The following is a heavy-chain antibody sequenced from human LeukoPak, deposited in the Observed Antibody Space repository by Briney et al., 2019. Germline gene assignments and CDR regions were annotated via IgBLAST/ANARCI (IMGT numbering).Heavy chain of an antibody. V-gene: IGHV4-59*12. CDR3: ARDQTYSGSGIYTYFDY. Sequence: SSETLSLTCTVSGGSISSYYWSWIRQPPGKGLEWIGYIYYSGSTNYNPSLKSRVTISVDTSKNQVSLKLTSVTSADTAVYYCARDQTYSGSGIYTYFDYWGQGILVTVSS. CDR2: IYYSGST. D-gene: IGHD3-10*01. J-gene: IGHJ4*02. CDR1: GGSISSYY.